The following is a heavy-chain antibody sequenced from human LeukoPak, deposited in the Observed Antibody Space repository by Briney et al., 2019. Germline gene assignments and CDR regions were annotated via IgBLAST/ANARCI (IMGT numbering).Heavy chain of an antibody. CDR2: FDPEDGET. J-gene: IGHJ5*02. CDR1: GYTLTELS. Sequence: ASVKVSCKVSGYTLTELSMHWVRQAPGIGLEWMGGFDPEDGETIYAQKFQGRVTMTEDTSTDTAYMELSSLRSEDTAVYYCATFGIAAAKYWFDPWGQGTLVTVSS. V-gene: IGHV1-24*01. CDR3: ATFGIAAAKYWFDP. D-gene: IGHD6-13*01.